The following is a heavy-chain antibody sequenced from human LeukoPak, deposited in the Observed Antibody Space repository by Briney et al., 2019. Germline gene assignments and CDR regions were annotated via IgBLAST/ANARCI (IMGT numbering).Heavy chain of an antibody. CDR3: AREGQQLVLDY. CDR1: GFTFSSYS. CDR2: ISSSGSTI. J-gene: IGHJ4*02. D-gene: IGHD6-13*01. V-gene: IGHV3-48*04. Sequence: PGGSLRLSCAASGFTFSSYSMNWVRQAPGKGLEWVSYISSSGSTIYYADSVKGRFTISRDNAKNSLYLQMNSLRAEDTAVYYCAREGQQLVLDYWGQGTLVTVSS.